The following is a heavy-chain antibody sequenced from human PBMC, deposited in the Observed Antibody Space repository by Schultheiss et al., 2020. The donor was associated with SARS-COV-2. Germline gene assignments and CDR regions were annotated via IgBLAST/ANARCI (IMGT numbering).Heavy chain of an antibody. D-gene: IGHD3-22*01. Sequence: SETLSLTCTVSGGSISSYYWSWIRQPAGKGLEWIGRIYTSGSTNYNPSLKSRVTMSVDTSKNQFSLKLSSVTAADTAVYYCARREHLTYYYDSSGYWNWFDPWGQGTLVTVSS. CDR1: GGSISSYY. J-gene: IGHJ5*02. CDR3: ARREHLTYYYDSSGYWNWFDP. V-gene: IGHV4-4*07. CDR2: IYTSGST.